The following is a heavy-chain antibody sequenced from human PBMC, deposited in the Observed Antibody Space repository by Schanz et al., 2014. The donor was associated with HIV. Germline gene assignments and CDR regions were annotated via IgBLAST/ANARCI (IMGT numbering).Heavy chain of an antibody. CDR2: ISYDRSHK. V-gene: IGHV3-30*18. J-gene: IGHJ6*02. CDR1: GFTISSNY. Sequence: VQLVETGGGLIQPGGSLRLSCAVSGFTISSNYMSWVRQAPGKGLEWVAVISYDRSHKYYADSVKGRFTISRDNSRNTLYLEMNSLRADDTAVYYCAKDEYYYGSGSYIYFYYGMDVWGQGTTVTVSS. D-gene: IGHD3-10*01. CDR3: AKDEYYYGSGSYIYFYYGMDV.